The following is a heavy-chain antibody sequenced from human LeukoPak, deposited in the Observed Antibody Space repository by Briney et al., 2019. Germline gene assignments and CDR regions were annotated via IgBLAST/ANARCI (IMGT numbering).Heavy chain of an antibody. D-gene: IGHD2-15*01. J-gene: IGHJ6*03. CDR2: INQDGSGK. Sequence: HSGGSLRLSCAASGFTFSGFWMTWVRQAPGKGLEWVANINQDGSGKYFVDSVKGRFTISRDNAKNSLYLQMNSLRAEDTAVYYCAKGSDYMVVWGKGTTVTVSS. CDR3: AKGSDYMVV. CDR1: GFTFSGFW. V-gene: IGHV3-7*01.